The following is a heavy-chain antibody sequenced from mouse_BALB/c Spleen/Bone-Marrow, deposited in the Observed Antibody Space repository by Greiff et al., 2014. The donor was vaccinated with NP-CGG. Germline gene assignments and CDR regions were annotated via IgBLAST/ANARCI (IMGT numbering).Heavy chain of an antibody. J-gene: IGHJ2*01. D-gene: IGHD4-1*01. CDR3: ATGYYFDY. V-gene: IGHV3-8*02. CDR2: ITYSANT. Sequence: EVQLQQSGPSLVKPSQTLSLTCSVTGDSITRGYWNWIREFPGNKLEYMGYITYSANTYYNPSLKSRLSITRDTSKNQYYLQLNSVTTEDTATYYCATGYYFDYWGQGTTLTVSS. CDR1: GDSITRGY.